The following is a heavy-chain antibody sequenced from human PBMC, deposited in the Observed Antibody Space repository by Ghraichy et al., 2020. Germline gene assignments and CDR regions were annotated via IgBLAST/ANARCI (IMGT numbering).Heavy chain of an antibody. V-gene: IGHV4-61*01. CDR2: VYNSGST. D-gene: IGHD2-2*01. CDR1: GCSVSSGSYF. CDR3: ATRRYCSSTICSRGFDS. J-gene: IGHJ4*02. Sequence: SETLSLTCSVSGCSVSSGSYFWICIRQPPGKGLEWIVCVYNSGSTNQNPSLKSRVTISIDTSKNQFSLRLNSVTAADTAVYYCATRRYCSSTICSRGFDSWGQGTLVTVSS.